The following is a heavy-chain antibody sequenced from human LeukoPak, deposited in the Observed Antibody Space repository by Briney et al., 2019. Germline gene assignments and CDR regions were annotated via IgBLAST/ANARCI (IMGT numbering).Heavy chain of an antibody. CDR3: ARHINSRFGELVPFDY. CDR2: IYPGDSDT. D-gene: IGHD3-10*01. CDR1: GYSFTSYW. J-gene: IGHJ4*02. V-gene: IGHV5-51*01. Sequence: PGESLRISCKGSGYSFTSYWIGWVRQMPGKGLEWMGIIYPGDSDTRYSPSFQGQVTISADKSISTAYLQWSSLKASDTAMYYCARHINSRFGELVPFDYWGQGTLVTVSS.